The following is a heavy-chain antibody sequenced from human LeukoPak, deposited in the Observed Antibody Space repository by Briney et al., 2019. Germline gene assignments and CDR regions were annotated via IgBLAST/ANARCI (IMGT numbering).Heavy chain of an antibody. D-gene: IGHD4-17*01. CDR3: ARGADYGDYGGRGYYYYGMDL. CDR1: GFTFSDYY. Sequence: GGSLRLPCAASGFTFSDYYMSWIRQAPGKGLEWVSYISSSAYSIYYADSVKGRFTISRDNAKNLLYLQMNSLRAEDTALYYCARGADYGDYGGRGYYYYGMDLWGQGTTVTVSS. J-gene: IGHJ6*02. CDR2: ISSSAYSI. V-gene: IGHV3-11*01.